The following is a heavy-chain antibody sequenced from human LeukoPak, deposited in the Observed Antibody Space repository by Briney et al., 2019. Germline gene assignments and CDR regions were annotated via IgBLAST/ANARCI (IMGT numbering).Heavy chain of an antibody. J-gene: IGHJ3*02. V-gene: IGHV3-21*01. CDR3: ARKSDTIGAFDI. CDR1: GFTFSSYS. CDR2: ISSSSSYI. D-gene: IGHD2-8*01. Sequence: GGSLRLSCAASGFTFSSYSMNWVRQAPGKGLEWVSSISSSSSYIYYADSVKGRFTISRDNAKNSLYLQMNSLRAEDTAVYYCARKSDTIGAFDIWGQGTMVTVSS.